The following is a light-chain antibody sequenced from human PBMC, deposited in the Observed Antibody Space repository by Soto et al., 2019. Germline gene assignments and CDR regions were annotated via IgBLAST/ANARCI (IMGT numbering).Light chain of an antibody. Sequence: QSVLTQPATETGYTGQLTTFFYTGTSSDVGSYNLVSWYQHHPGKAPKLMIYEVTKRPSGVSNRFSGSRSGNTASLTISGLQAEDEADYYCCSYAGSSTFGYVFGTGTKVTVL. V-gene: IGLV2-23*02. CDR3: CSYAGSSTFGYV. J-gene: IGLJ1*01. CDR1: SSDVGSYNL. CDR2: EVT.